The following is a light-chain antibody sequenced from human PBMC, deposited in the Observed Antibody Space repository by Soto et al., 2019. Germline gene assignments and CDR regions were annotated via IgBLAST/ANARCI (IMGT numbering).Light chain of an antibody. Sequence: QSVLTQPPSVSGAPGQMVSISCTGTSSNIGAGYDVHWYQHLPGTAPKLLIFGDINRPSGVPDRFSGSKSGTSASLAISGLQAEDEADYYCQSYDSSLSISVFGGGTKVTVL. J-gene: IGLJ2*01. CDR2: GDI. V-gene: IGLV1-40*01. CDR1: SSNIGAGYD. CDR3: QSYDSSLSISV.